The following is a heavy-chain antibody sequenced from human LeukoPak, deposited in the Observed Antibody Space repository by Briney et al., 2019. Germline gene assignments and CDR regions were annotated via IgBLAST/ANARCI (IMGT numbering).Heavy chain of an antibody. Sequence: SSVKVSCKASGYTFTSYGISWVRQAPGQGLEWMGWISAYNGNTNYAQKLQGRVTMTTDTSTSTAYMELRSLRSDDTAAYYCARDLDPPYYDILTGYYTGYYYYYMDVWGKGTTVTTSS. CDR2: ISAYNGNT. D-gene: IGHD3-9*01. CDR1: GYTFTSYG. CDR3: ARDLDPPYYDILTGYYTGYYYYYMDV. J-gene: IGHJ6*03. V-gene: IGHV1-18*01.